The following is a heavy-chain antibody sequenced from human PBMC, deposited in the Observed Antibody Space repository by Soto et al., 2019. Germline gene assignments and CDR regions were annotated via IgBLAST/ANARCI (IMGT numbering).Heavy chain of an antibody. J-gene: IGHJ6*02. V-gene: IGHV3-7*01. D-gene: IGHD2-15*01. CDR1: GFTFSSYW. Sequence: LRLSCAASGFTFSSYWMSWVRQAPGKGLEWVANIKQDGSEKYYVDSVKGRFTISRDNAKNSLYLQMNSLRAEDTAVFYCSGGSPGYYYAMDVWGQGTTVTVSS. CDR3: SGGSPGYYYAMDV. CDR2: IKQDGSEK.